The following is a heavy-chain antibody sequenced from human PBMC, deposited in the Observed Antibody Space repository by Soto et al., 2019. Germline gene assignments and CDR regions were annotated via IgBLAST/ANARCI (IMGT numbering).Heavy chain of an antibody. D-gene: IGHD5-18*01. V-gene: IGHV4-31*03. CDR2: IYYSGST. CDR3: ARRSMVKTTYYFDY. Sequence: PSETLSLTCTVSGGSISSGGYYWSWIRQHPGKGLEWIGYIYYSGSTYYNPSLKSRVTISVDTSKNQFSLKLSSVTAADTAVYYCARRSMVKTTYYFDYWGQGTPVTVSS. CDR1: GGSISSGGYY. J-gene: IGHJ4*02.